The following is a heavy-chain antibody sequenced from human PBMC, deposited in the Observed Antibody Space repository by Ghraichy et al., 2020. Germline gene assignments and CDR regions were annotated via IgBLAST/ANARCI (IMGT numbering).Heavy chain of an antibody. D-gene: IGHD3-16*01. V-gene: IGHV3-30-3*01. CDR2: ISYDGSNK. Sequence: GGSLRLSCAASGFTFSSYAMHWVRQAPGKGLEWVAVISYDGSNKYYADSVKGRFTISRDNSKNTLYLQMNSLRAEDTAVYYCARVGGARFAKGRYYGMDVWGQGTTVTVSS. J-gene: IGHJ6*02. CDR1: GFTFSSYA. CDR3: ARVGGARFAKGRYYGMDV.